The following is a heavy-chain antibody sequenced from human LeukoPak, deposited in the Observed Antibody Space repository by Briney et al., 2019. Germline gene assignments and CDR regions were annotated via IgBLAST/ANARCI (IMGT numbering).Heavy chain of an antibody. V-gene: IGHV4-61*01. J-gene: IGHJ6*02. CDR1: GGSVSSGSYY. D-gene: IGHD1-1*01. Sequence: SETLSLTCTVSGGSVSSGSYYWSWIRQPPGKGLEWIGYIYYSGSTNYNPSLKSRVTISVDTSRNQFSLKLSSVTAADTAVYYCARDHWKYGMDVWGQGTAVTVSS. CDR2: IYYSGST. CDR3: ARDHWKYGMDV.